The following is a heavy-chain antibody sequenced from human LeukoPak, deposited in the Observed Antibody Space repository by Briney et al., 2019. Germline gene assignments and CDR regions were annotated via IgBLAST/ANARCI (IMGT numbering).Heavy chain of an antibody. Sequence: PGGSLRLSCTASKFTFSHYGMQWVRQAPGKGLEWVAVISYDGSNKYYADSVKGRFTISRDNSKNTLYLQMNSLRAEDTAVYYCARDMVVTGSDAFDIWGQGTMVTVSS. CDR2: ISYDGSNK. CDR3: ARDMVVTGSDAFDI. J-gene: IGHJ3*02. CDR1: KFTFSHYG. V-gene: IGHV3-30*03. D-gene: IGHD2-21*02.